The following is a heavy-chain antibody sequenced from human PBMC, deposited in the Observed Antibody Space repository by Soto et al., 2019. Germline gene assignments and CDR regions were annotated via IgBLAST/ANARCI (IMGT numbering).Heavy chain of an antibody. D-gene: IGHD2-21*02. CDR3: ARADRTLVTSYGLDV. CDR1: VGSFSGFD. Sequence: SETLDLTCAVCVGSFSGFDWTWIRQPPGEGLEWIGEINHSGTINFNPSLRSRLTISLDSSKKHFSLKLTSLTAADAAVYYCARADRTLVTSYGLDVWGQGTTVTVSS. J-gene: IGHJ6*02. CDR2: INHSGTI. V-gene: IGHV4-34*01.